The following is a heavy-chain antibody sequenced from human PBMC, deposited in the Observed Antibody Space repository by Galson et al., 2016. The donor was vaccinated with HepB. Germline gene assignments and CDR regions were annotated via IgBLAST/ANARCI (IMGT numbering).Heavy chain of an antibody. CDR3: ARTQLAYYFDY. CDR1: GFTFMNYA. V-gene: IGHV3-23*01. D-gene: IGHD1-7*01. Sequence: SLRLSCATSGFTFMNYAFAWVRQAPGKGLEWVSTLSTSGFATYSAAVNGRFTISRDKSKSSVFPQMTSLRAEDTALYFCARTQLAYYFDYWGPGALVSISS. CDR2: LSTSGFAT. J-gene: IGHJ4*02.